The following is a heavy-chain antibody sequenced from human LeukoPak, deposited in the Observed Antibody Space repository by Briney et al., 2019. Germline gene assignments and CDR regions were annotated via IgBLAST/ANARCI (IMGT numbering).Heavy chain of an antibody. CDR3: ARAEYQLPLYYFDY. Sequence: SETLSLTCTVSGGSISSGDYYWSWIRQPPGKGLEWIGYIYYSGSTYYNPSLKSRATISVDTSKNQFSLKLSSVTAADTAVYYCARAEYQLPLYYFDYWGQGTLVTVSS. J-gene: IGHJ4*02. D-gene: IGHD2-2*01. CDR1: GGSISSGDYY. V-gene: IGHV4-30-4*08. CDR2: IYYSGST.